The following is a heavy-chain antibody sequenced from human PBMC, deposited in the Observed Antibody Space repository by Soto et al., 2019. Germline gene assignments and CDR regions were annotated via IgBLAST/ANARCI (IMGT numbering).Heavy chain of an antibody. Sequence: PSETLSLTCTVSDGSVSSGNYYWSWIRQHPGKGLEWIGYIYYSGSTNYNPSLKSRVTISVDKSKNQFSLKLSSLTDADTAVYYCARGGLFPLQPIEIEYYFDSWGQGTLVTVSS. CDR2: IYYSGST. J-gene: IGHJ4*02. D-gene: IGHD1-1*01. V-gene: IGHV4-61*01. CDR1: DGSVSSGNYY. CDR3: ARGGLFPLQPIEIEYYFDS.